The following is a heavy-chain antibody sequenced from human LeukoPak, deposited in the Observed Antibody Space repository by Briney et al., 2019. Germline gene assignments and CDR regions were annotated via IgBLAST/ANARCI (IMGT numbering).Heavy chain of an antibody. CDR3: AKDTSGYYYDTSGYYGY. J-gene: IGHJ4*02. D-gene: IGHD3-22*01. V-gene: IGHV3-30*02. CDR2: IRYDGSNK. Sequence: GGSLRLSCAASGFTFSSYGMHWVRQAPGKGLEWVAFIRYDGSNKYYADSVKGRFTISRDNSKNTLYLQMNSLRAEDTAVYYCAKDTSGYYYDTSGYYGYWGQGTLVTVSS. CDR1: GFTFSSYG.